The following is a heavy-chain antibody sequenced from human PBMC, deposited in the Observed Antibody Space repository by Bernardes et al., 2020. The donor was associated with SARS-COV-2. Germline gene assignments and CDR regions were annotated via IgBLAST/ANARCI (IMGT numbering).Heavy chain of an antibody. D-gene: IGHD3-3*01. CDR1: GFSLSTSGMC. Sequence: GPTLVNPTQTLTLTCTFSGFSLSTSGMCVSWIRQPPGKALEWLARIDWDDDKYYSTSLKTRLTIPKDTSKNQVVLTMTNMDPVDTATYYCAGGSVWSRSYYGMDVWGQGTTVTVSS. J-gene: IGHJ6*02. CDR3: AGGSVWSRSYYGMDV. V-gene: IGHV2-70*11. CDR2: IDWDDDK.